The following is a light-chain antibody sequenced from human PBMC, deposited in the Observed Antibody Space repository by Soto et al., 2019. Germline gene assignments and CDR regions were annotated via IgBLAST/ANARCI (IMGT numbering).Light chain of an antibody. J-gene: IGKJ1*01. CDR3: QQYGSSGT. CDR1: QSVSSSY. V-gene: IGKV3-20*01. Sequence: EIVVTQSPATLSSSPGERATLSCRASQSVSSSYLAWYQQRPGQAPRLLIYGASSRATGIPDRFSGSGSGTDFTLTISRLEPEDFAVYYCQQYGSSGTFGQGTKVDIK. CDR2: GAS.